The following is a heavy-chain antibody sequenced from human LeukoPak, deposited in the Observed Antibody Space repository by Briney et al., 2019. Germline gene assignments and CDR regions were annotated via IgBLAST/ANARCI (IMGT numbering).Heavy chain of an antibody. CDR2: INWDNDGI. CDR3: ARDDYNTLGYNFHY. CDR1: GFTFADPA. J-gene: IGHJ4*02. Sequence: PGGSLRLSCVASGFTFADPAMHWVRRAPGQGLEWVTGINWDNDGIVYAASVRGRFTVSRDNAKNTLYLQMNRLRPEDTAFYYCARDDYNTLGYNFHYWGQGTLVTVSS. V-gene: IGHV3-9*01. D-gene: IGHD1-1*01.